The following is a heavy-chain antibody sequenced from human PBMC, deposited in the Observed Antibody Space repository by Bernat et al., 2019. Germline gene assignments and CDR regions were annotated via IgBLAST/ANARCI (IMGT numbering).Heavy chain of an antibody. CDR3: ARDRGDVAIV. D-gene: IGHD2-21*02. CDR1: GYTFTDYY. CDR2: INPHSGAT. V-gene: IGHV1-2*02. J-gene: IGHJ4*02. Sequence: QVQLVQSGAEVKKPAASVKVSCKASGYTFTDYYIHWVRQAPGQGLEWMGWINPHSGATNYAQKFQDRVTMTRDTSIRTAYMELGRLRSDDAAGYYCARDRGDVAIVWGQGTLVTVSS.